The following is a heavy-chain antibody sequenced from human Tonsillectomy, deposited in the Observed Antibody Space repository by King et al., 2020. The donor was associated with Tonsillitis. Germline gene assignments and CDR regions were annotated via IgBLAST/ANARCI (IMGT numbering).Heavy chain of an antibody. Sequence: VQLVQSGAEVKKPGASVKVSCKASGYTFTGFYIHWVRQAPGHGLEWMGWINPKSGGTNYAQKFQGRVTMTRDTSISTAYMELSRLRSDDTAVYYCARATYGAYGTGLLAYWGQGNLVTVSP. CDR2: INPKSGGT. J-gene: IGHJ4*02. D-gene: IGHD4-17*01. V-gene: IGHV1-2*02. CDR1: GYTFTGFY. CDR3: ARATYGAYGTGLLAY.